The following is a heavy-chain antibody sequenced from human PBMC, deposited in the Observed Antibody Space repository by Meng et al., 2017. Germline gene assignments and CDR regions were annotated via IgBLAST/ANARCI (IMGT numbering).Heavy chain of an antibody. J-gene: IGHJ4*02. CDR1: GGSVSSGGYS. D-gene: IGHD3-10*01. Sequence: QLQLQEFGSGLVKPSQTLSLTCAVSGGSVSSGGYSWNWIRQPPGKGLEWIGYIFHSGTTYYNPSLESRVTISIDTSKNQFSLKVTSATAADTAVYYCARGYGGLDYWGQGTLVTVSS. CDR3: ARGYGGLDY. V-gene: IGHV4-30-2*01. CDR2: IFHSGTT.